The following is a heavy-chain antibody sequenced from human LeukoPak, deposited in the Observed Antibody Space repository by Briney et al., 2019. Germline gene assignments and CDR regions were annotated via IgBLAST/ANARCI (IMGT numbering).Heavy chain of an antibody. CDR2: IYYSGST. D-gene: IGHD3-22*01. CDR1: GGSISSYY. CDR3: ARGNVEDYYYDSSGLYFDY. J-gene: IGHJ4*02. Sequence: SETLSLTCTVSGGSISSYYWSWLRQPPGKGLEWIGYIYYSGSTNYNPSLKSRVTISVDTSKNQFSLKLSSVTAADTAVYYCARGNVEDYYYDSSGLYFDYWGQGTLVTVSS. V-gene: IGHV4-59*12.